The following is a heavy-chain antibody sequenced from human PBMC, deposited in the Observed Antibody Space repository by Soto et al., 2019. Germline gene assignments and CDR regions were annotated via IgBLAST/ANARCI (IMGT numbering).Heavy chain of an antibody. CDR1: GGSINRNY. Sequence: SETLSLTCTVSGGSINRNYWSWIRQSPGKGLEWIGYIYYSGSTDYNPSLKSRVTISVDTSKNQFSLKLSSVTAADTAVYYCARGLYSSGWYAIDYWGQGTLVTVSS. D-gene: IGHD6-19*01. CDR2: IYYSGST. J-gene: IGHJ4*02. V-gene: IGHV4-59*01. CDR3: ARGLYSSGWYAIDY.